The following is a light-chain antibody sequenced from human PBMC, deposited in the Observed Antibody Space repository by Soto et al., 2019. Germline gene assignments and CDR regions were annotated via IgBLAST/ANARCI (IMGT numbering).Light chain of an antibody. J-gene: IGKJ1*01. CDR2: EVS. CDR3: QHYSGDRAT. Sequence: DILLTQSPSTLSSSVGERVTISCRASQSINKWLAWYQHKPGKAPNLLIYEVSTLHSGVPSRFSGSGSGTEFTLTISSLRPDDFATYYCQHYSGDRATFGQGTKVDFK. CDR1: QSINKW. V-gene: IGKV1-5*03.